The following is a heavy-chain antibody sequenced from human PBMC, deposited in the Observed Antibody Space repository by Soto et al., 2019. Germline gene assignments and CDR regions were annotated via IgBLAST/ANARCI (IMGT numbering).Heavy chain of an antibody. CDR2: IRSKGDGETT. CDR1: GFTFSNAW. CDR3: TTDQAGGYFYYFGVVV. V-gene: IGHV3-15*01. Sequence: PGGSLRLSCAASGFTFSNAWMSWVRQAPGKGLEWVGRIRSKGDGETTDYAAPVRGRFTISRDDSKNTFFLQMNSLKAEDTAVYYCTTDQAGGYFYYFGVVVWGQGTTVTVSS. D-gene: IGHD2-15*01. J-gene: IGHJ6*02.